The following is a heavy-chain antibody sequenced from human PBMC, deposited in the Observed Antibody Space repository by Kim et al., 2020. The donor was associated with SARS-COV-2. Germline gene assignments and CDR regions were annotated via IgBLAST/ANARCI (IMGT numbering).Heavy chain of an antibody. CDR1: GFTFSNAW. Sequence: GGSLRLSCAASGFTFSNAWMSWVRQAPGKGLEWVGRIKSKTDGGTTDYAAPVKGRFTISRDDSKNTLYLQMNSLKTEDTAVYYCTTLGWFGAGPAYYYGMDVWGQGTTVTVSS. V-gene: IGHV3-15*01. CDR3: TTLGWFGAGPAYYYGMDV. D-gene: IGHD3-10*01. CDR2: IKSKTDGGTT. J-gene: IGHJ6*02.